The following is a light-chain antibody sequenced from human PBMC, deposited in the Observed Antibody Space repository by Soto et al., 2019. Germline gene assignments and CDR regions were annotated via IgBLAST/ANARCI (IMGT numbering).Light chain of an antibody. J-gene: IGLJ2*01. CDR2: EVS. Sequence: QSALTQPASVSGSPGQSITISCTGTSSDVGGYNYVSWYQQHPGKAPKLMIYEVSNRPSGVSNRFSGSKSGNTASLTISGLQAEYEADYYCSSYTSRSTLVVFGGGTKVTVL. CDR3: SSYTSRSTLVV. CDR1: SSDVGGYNY. V-gene: IGLV2-14*01.